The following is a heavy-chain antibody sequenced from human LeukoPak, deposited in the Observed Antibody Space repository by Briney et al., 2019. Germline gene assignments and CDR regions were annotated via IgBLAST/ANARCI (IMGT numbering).Heavy chain of an antibody. CDR3: ARDQGYSSGWYKGDAFDI. Sequence: ASVKVSCKASGGTFSSYAISWVRQAPGQGLEWMGGIIPIFGTANYAQKFQGGVTITADESTSTAYMELSSLRSEDTAVYYCARDQGYSSGWYKGDAFDIWGQGTMVTVSS. D-gene: IGHD6-19*01. J-gene: IGHJ3*02. CDR2: IIPIFGTA. V-gene: IGHV1-69*13. CDR1: GGTFSSYA.